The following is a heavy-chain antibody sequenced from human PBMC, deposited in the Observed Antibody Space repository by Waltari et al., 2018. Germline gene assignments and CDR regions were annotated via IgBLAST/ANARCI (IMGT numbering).Heavy chain of an antibody. Sequence: QLQLQESGPGLVKPSETLSLTCTVPGGPIRRSSYYWGWIRQPPGKGLEWIGSIYYSGSTYYNPSLKSRVTISVDTSKNQFSLKLSSVTAADTAVYYCARDRGVTPTDVWGQGTTVTVSS. D-gene: IGHD2-21*02. J-gene: IGHJ6*02. CDR3: ARDRGVTPTDV. CDR1: GGPIRRSSYY. CDR2: IYYSGST. V-gene: IGHV4-39*07.